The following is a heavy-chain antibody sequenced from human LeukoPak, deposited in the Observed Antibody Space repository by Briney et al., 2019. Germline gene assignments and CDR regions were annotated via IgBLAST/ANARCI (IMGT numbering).Heavy chain of an antibody. CDR1: GGSISSYY. CDR3: ARRRADIVGATVFDY. D-gene: IGHD1-26*01. J-gene: IGHJ4*02. Sequence: SETLSLTCTVFGGSISSYYWTWIRQPPGRGLEWIGYIYYSGSTNYNPSLKSRVTISVDASKSQFSLKLISVTAADTAVYYCARRRADIVGATVFDYWGQGTLVTVSS. V-gene: IGHV4-59*08. CDR2: IYYSGST.